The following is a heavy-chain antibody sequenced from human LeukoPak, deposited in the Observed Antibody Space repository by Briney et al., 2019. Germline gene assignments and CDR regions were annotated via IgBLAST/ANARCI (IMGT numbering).Heavy chain of an antibody. CDR2: IKHSGST. CDR3: ARQPTVTTSWFDP. V-gene: IGHV4-34*01. D-gene: IGHD4-11*01. J-gene: IGHJ5*02. CDR1: GGSFSGYY. Sequence: SETLSLTCAVYGGSFSGYYWSWIPKPPGKGLEWIGEIKHSGSTNYNPSQKSRVTISVDTSNNQFSLTLSSVTAADTAVYYCARQPTVTTSWFDPWGQGTLVTASS.